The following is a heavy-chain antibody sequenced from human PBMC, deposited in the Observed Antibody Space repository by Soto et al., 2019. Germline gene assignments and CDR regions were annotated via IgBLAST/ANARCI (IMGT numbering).Heavy chain of an antibody. J-gene: IGHJ3*02. CDR2: IVVGSGNT. D-gene: IGHD1-26*01. V-gene: IGHV1-58*01. CDR3: AADSGNRLDFSSDAFDI. CDR1: GFTFTCSS. Sequence: GAPVEVSFKASGFTFTCSSVQWVRQARGQSFEWIGWIVVGSGNTNYAQKFQERVTITRDMSTSTAYMELSSLRSEDTAVYYCAADSGNRLDFSSDAFDIWGQGTMVTVSS.